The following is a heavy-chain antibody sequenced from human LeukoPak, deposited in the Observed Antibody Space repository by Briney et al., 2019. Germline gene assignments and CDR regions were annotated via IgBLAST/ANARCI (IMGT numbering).Heavy chain of an antibody. CDR3: GRAGGSGTYSAY. J-gene: IGHJ4*02. Sequence: GGSLRLSCAASGXTFSAYSMNWVRQAPGKGLEWVSYISSSTTIYYADSVKGRFTISRDNAKNSLYLQMNSLRDEDTAVYYCGRAGGSGTYSAYWGQGTLVTVSS. V-gene: IGHV3-48*02. D-gene: IGHD3-10*01. CDR2: ISSSTTI. CDR1: GXTFSAYS.